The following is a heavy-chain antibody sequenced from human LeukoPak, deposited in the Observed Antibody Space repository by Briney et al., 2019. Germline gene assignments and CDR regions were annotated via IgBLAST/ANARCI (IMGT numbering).Heavy chain of an antibody. CDR1: GFTISSYA. D-gene: IGHD3-10*01. CDR3: AKTSAGIRGGYFDY. J-gene: IGHJ4*02. V-gene: IGHV3-23*01. CDR2: INDSGGNT. Sequence: PGGSLRLSCAASGFTISSYAMSWVRQAPGKGLEWVSLINDSGGNTYYADSVKGRFTISRDNSKNTLFLQMSSLRAEDTAVYYCAKTSAGIRGGYFDYWGQGTLVTVSS.